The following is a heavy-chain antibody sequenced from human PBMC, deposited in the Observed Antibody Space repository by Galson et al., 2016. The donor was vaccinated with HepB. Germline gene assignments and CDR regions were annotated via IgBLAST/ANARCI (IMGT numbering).Heavy chain of an antibody. V-gene: IGHV3-30*18. J-gene: IGHJ6*03. D-gene: IGHD3-10*01. CDR3: AKDGHPSPIGGSGTFFSYYQYYYVDV. CDR1: GFTFSRCG. CDR2: ISYDGNYK. Sequence: SLRLSCAASGFTFSRCGMHWVRQAPGKGLEWVAVISYDGNYKYYADSVKGRFTIPHANSKHTLYLQMNSLRAEKTAVYYCAKDGHPSPIGGSGTFFSYYQYYYVDVWGKGTTVTVSS.